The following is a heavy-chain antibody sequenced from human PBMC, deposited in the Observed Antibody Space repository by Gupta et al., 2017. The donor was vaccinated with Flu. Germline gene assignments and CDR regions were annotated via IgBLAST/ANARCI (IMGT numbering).Heavy chain of an antibody. CDR3: ARHSSDKDAFDV. V-gene: IGHV3-21*01. CDR1: GFPLNIYY. D-gene: IGHD2-15*01. Sequence: EVQLVESGGGLVKPGGSLRLSCAASGFPLNIYYISWVRQAPGKGLEWVSSISSSSSYIYYADSVKGRFTISRDNAKNSVLLQSDTLRAEDAAIYYCARHSSDKDAFDVWGQGTTVTVSS. CDR2: ISSSSSYI. J-gene: IGHJ3*01.